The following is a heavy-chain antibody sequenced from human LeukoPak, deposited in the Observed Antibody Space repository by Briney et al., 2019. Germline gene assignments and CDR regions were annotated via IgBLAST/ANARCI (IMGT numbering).Heavy chain of an antibody. Sequence: SGGSLRLSCAASGFTFSSYWMHWVRQAPGKGLVWVSRINSDGSSTSYADSVKGRFTISRDNAKNTLYLQMNSLRAEDTAVYYCARSAKDYGDYRQYYYYMDVWGKGTTVTVSS. V-gene: IGHV3-74*01. CDR1: GFTFSSYW. D-gene: IGHD4-17*01. CDR3: ARSAKDYGDYRQYYYYMDV. J-gene: IGHJ6*03. CDR2: INSDGSST.